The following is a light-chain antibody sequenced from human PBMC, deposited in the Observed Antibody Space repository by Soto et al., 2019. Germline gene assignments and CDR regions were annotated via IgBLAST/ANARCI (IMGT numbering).Light chain of an antibody. CDR2: DAS. CDR1: QSVSSY. V-gene: IGKV3-11*01. CDR3: KQRSNWPIT. Sequence: EIVLTQSPATLSLSPGERATLSCRASQSVSSYLAWYQQKPGQAPGLLIYDASNRATGITARFSGSGSGTDFTQTISSLEPEDFAVYYCKQRSNWPITFGQGTLLEIK. J-gene: IGKJ5*01.